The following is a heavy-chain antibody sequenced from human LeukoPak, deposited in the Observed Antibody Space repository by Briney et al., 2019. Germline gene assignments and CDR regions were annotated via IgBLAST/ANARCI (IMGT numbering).Heavy chain of an antibody. J-gene: IGHJ4*02. CDR2: IGGGGTT. CDR3: AKEGGYSYGYSSYYFDY. D-gene: IGHD5-18*01. CDR1: GLTFSTYA. V-gene: IGHV3-23*01. Sequence: GGSLRLSCAASGLTFSTYAMRWIRQAPGKGLEWVTSIGGGGTTSYADSVKGRFTISRDNSKNTLFLQMNSLRAEDTAVYYCAKEGGYSYGYSSYYFDYWGQGTLVTVSS.